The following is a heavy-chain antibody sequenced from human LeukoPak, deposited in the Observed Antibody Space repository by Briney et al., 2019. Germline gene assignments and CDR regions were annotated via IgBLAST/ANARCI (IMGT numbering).Heavy chain of an antibody. CDR3: ARMNYVAAVLYFDY. D-gene: IGHD6-13*01. Sequence: SQTLSLTCTVSGGSISSGGYYWSWIRQHPGKGLEWIGYIYYSGSTYYNPSLKSRVTISVDTSKNQFTLKLSSVTAAGTAVYYCARMNYVAAVLYFDYWGQGTLVTVSS. V-gene: IGHV4-31*03. CDR2: IYYSGST. CDR1: GGSISSGGYY. J-gene: IGHJ4*02.